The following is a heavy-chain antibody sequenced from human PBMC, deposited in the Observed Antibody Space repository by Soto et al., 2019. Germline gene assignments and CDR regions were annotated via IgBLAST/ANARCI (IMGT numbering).Heavy chain of an antibody. Sequence: ASVKVSCKASGYTFTSYAMHWVRQAPGQRLEWMGWINAGNGNTKYSQKFQGRVTITRDTSASTAYMELSSLRSEDTAVYYCARGYGIYCSSTSCYTVAPIGKNLKTENWFDPWGQGTLVTVSS. D-gene: IGHD2-2*02. J-gene: IGHJ5*02. CDR2: INAGNGNT. CDR1: GYTFTSYA. V-gene: IGHV1-3*01. CDR3: ARGYGIYCSSTSCYTVAPIGKNLKTENWFDP.